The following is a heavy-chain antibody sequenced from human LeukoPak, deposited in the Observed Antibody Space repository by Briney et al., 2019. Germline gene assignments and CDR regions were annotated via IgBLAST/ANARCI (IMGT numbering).Heavy chain of an antibody. CDR1: GFTFSSYA. V-gene: IGHV3-30*04. CDR2: ISYDGSNK. CDR3: ARSGLSRFGF. D-gene: IGHD2/OR15-2a*01. J-gene: IGHJ4*02. Sequence: GGSLRLSCAASGFTFSSYAMHWVRQAPGKGLEWVAVISYDGSNKYYADSVKGRFTISRDNSRNTLYLQMNSLRAEGTAVYYCARSGLSRFGFWGQGTLVTVSS.